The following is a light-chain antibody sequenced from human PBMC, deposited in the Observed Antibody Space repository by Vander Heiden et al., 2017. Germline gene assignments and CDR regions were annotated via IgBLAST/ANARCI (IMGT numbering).Light chain of an antibody. Sequence: DIQMTQSPSSLSASVGDRVTITCRASQGISNYLAWYQQKPGKVPKLLIYAASTFQSAVPSRFSRSGSGTDFTLTIRSLQPEDVATDYCQKYYSAALTFGGGTKVEIK. CDR2: AAS. CDR1: QGISNY. CDR3: QKYYSAALT. J-gene: IGKJ4*01. V-gene: IGKV1-27*01.